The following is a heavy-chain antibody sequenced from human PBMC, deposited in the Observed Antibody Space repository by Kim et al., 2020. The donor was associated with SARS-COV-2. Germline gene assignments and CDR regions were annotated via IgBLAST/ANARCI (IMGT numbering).Heavy chain of an antibody. CDR3: TTDPVAYYYDSSSYIPGGV. Sequence: GGSLRLSCAASGFTFSNAWMSWVRQAPGKGLEWVGRIKSKTDGGTTDYAAPVKGRFTISRDDSKNTLYLQMNSLKTEDTAVYYCTTDPVAYYYDSSSYIPGGVWGQGTTVTVSS. CDR1: GFTFSNAW. D-gene: IGHD3-22*01. CDR2: IKSKTDGGTT. V-gene: IGHV3-15*01. J-gene: IGHJ6*02.